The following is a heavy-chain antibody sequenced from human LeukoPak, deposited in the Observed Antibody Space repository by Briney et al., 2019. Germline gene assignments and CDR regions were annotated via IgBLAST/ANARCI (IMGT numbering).Heavy chain of an antibody. CDR2: INTNTGNP. Sequence: VASAKVSCKASGYTFTSYAMNWVRQAPGQGLEWMGWINTNTGNPTYAQGFTGRFVFSLDTSVSTAYLQISSLKAEDTAVYYCARVTFGGVRGVIITIDYWGQGTLVTVSS. V-gene: IGHV7-4-1*02. CDR1: GYTFTSYA. J-gene: IGHJ4*02. CDR3: ARVTFGGVRGVIITIDY. D-gene: IGHD3-10*01.